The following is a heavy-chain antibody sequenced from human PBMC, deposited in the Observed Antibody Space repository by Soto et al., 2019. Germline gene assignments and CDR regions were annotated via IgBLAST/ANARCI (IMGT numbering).Heavy chain of an antibody. Sequence: SETLSLTCTVSGGSISSGDYCWNWIRQHPGKGLEWIGHIYNSGSTYYNPSLESRITISVDTSKNQFSLRLKSVTAADTGVYYCARDSAIVLVTPAMSLYGMDVWGQGTPVTVSS. CDR2: IYNSGST. V-gene: IGHV4-31*03. D-gene: IGHD2-2*01. J-gene: IGHJ6*02. CDR3: ARDSAIVLVTPAMSLYGMDV. CDR1: GGSISSGDYC.